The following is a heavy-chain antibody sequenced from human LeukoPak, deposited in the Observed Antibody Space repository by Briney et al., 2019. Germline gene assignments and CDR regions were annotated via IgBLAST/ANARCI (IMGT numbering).Heavy chain of an antibody. CDR3: SFGGYYYDSSAYISDAFDI. CDR1: GFTFSSYS. V-gene: IGHV3-21*01. Sequence: GGSLRLSCAASGFTFSSYSMNWVRQAPGKGLEWVSSISSSSYIYYADSVKGRFTISRDNAKNSLYLQMNSLRAEDTAVYYCSFGGYYYDSSAYISDAFDIWGQGTMVTVSS. J-gene: IGHJ3*02. CDR2: ISSSSYI. D-gene: IGHD3-22*01.